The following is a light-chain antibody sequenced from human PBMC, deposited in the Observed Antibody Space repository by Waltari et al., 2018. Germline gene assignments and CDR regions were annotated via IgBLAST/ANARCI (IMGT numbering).Light chain of an antibody. Sequence: VLTQSPGTLSLSPGERATLSCRASQSVCRALAWYQQKPGQAPRLLIYDASIRATGVPDRFSGSGSGTDFSLTISRLESGDVAVYYCQHYVRLPVTFGQGTKVE. CDR2: DAS. V-gene: IGKV3-20*01. CDR1: QSVCRA. CDR3: QHYVRLPVT. J-gene: IGKJ1*01.